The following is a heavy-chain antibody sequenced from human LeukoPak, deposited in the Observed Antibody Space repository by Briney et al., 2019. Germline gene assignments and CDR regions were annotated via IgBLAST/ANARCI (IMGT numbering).Heavy chain of an antibody. V-gene: IGHV3-30-3*02. D-gene: IGHD4-17*01. J-gene: IGHJ5*02. CDR2: ISYDGSNK. CDR3: AKSPIATVSTSGNWFDP. CDR1: GFTFSSYA. Sequence: GGSLRLSCAASGFTFSSYAMHWVRQAPGKGLEWVAVISYDGSNKYYADSVKGRFTISRDNFKNTLYVQMNSLRAEDTALYYCAKSPIATVSTSGNWFDPWGQGTLVTVSS.